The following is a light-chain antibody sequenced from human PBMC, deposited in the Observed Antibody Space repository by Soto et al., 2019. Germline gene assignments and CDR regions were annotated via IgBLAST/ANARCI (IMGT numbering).Light chain of an antibody. CDR2: GAS. CDR3: LQYASPLYT. J-gene: IGKJ2*01. CDR1: QSLSSSF. V-gene: IGKV3-20*01. Sequence: VLTQSPGTLSLSPGERATLSCRASQSLSSSFLAWYQKKPGLAPRLLLYGASNRATGIPDRFSGSGSGTDFNLSISRREPEDFAVYFCLQYASPLYTFGQGTKLEIK.